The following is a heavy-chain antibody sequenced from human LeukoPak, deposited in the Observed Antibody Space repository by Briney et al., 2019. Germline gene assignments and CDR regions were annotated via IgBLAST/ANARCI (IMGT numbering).Heavy chain of an antibody. CDR1: GFTFSNYA. CDR2: VSGGSSNT. CDR3: AKEASGYSFSDW. D-gene: IGHD1-26*01. Sequence: GGSLRLSCVASGFTFSNYAMSWARQASGKGLEWVSAVSGGSSNTYYADSVKGRFTISRDNSKNTLYLQMNSLRADDTAIYYCAKEASGYSFSDWWGQGTLVTVSS. V-gene: IGHV3-23*01. J-gene: IGHJ4*02.